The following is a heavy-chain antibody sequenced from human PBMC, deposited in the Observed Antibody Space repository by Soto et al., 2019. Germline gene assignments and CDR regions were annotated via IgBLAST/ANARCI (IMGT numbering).Heavy chain of an antibody. D-gene: IGHD4-4*01. V-gene: IGHV3-15*01. CDR3: TTDLGTVTTAFDP. CDR2: IKSKTDGGTT. Sequence: PGGSLRLSCAASGFTFSNAWMSWVRQAPGKGLEWVGRIKSKTDGGTTDYAAPVKGRFTISRDDSKNMLYLQMNSLKTEDTAVYYCTTDLGTVTTAFDPWGQGTLVTVSS. J-gene: IGHJ5*02. CDR1: GFTFSNAW.